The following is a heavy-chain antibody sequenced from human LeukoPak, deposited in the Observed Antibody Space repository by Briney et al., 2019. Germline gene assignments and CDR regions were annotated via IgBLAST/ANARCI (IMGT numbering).Heavy chain of an antibody. J-gene: IGHJ3*02. Sequence: KPSETLSLTCTVSGGSISSYYWSWIRQPPGKGLEWIGHTYYSGSTNYNPSLKSRVTISVDTSKNQFSLKLSSVTAADTAVYYCASTGSGSYYAFDIWGQGTMVTVSS. D-gene: IGHD1-26*01. CDR3: ASTGSGSYYAFDI. V-gene: IGHV4-59*08. CDR2: TYYSGST. CDR1: GGSISSYY.